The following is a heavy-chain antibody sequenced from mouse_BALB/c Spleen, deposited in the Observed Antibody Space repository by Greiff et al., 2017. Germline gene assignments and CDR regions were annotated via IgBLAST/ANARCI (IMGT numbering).Heavy chain of an antibody. CDR2: ISSGGST. CDR3: AGDYDYYAMDY. D-gene: IGHD2-4*01. J-gene: IGHJ4*01. Sequence: DVQLQESGGGLVKPGGSLKLSCAASGFTFSSYAMSWVRQTPEKRLEWVASISSGGSTYYPDSVKGRFTISRDNARNILYLQMSSLRSEDTAMYYCAGDYDYYAMDYWGQGTSVTVSS. V-gene: IGHV5-6-5*01. CDR1: GFTFSSYA.